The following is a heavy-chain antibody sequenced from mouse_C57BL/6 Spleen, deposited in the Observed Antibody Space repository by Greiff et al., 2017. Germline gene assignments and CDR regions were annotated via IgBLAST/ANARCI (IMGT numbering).Heavy chain of an antibody. D-gene: IGHD2-5*01. J-gene: IGHJ4*01. CDR1: GFSLSTFGMG. CDR2: IWWDDDK. Sequence: QVTLKVSGPGILQPSQTLSLTCSFSGFSLSTFGMGVGWIRQPSGKGLEWLAHIWWDDDKYYNPALKSRRTIAKDTAKNQVFLKIANVDTADTSTYDCARYSNYVGAMDYWGQGTSVTVSS. V-gene: IGHV8-8*01. CDR3: ARYSNYVGAMDY.